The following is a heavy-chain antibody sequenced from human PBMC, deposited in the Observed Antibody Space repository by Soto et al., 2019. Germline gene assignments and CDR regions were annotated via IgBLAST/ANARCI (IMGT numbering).Heavy chain of an antibody. CDR1: GGSTSSGDYY. CDR3: ASECIPSLWGAPRSDWFDP. D-gene: IGHD1-26*01. J-gene: IGHJ5*02. CDR2: IYYSGST. Sequence: PSETLSLTCTVSGGSTSSGDYYWSWIRQPPGNGLEWIGYIYYSGSTYYNPSLKSLVTLSVDTSKNQFSLKLSSVTAADTAVYYCASECIPSLWGAPRSDWFDPWGQGTLVTVAS. V-gene: IGHV4-30-4*01.